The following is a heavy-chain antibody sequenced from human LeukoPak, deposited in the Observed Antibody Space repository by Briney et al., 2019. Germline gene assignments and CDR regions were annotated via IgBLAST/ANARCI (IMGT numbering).Heavy chain of an antibody. V-gene: IGHV4-34*01. D-gene: IGHD5-18*01. CDR1: GGSFSGYY. CDR2: INHSGST. J-gene: IGHJ3*02. CDR3: ASTRRRTFTAPDAFDI. Sequence: SETLSLTCAVYGGSFSGYYWSWIRQPPGKGLEWIGEINHSGSTNYNPSLKSRVTISVDTSKNQFSLKLCSVTAADTAVYYCASTRRRTFTAPDAFDIWGQGTMVTVSS.